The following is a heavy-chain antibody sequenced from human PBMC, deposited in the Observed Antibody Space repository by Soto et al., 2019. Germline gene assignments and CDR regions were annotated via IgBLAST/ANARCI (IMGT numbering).Heavy chain of an antibody. CDR2: IYHSGST. J-gene: IGHJ4*02. CDR1: GGSISSGGYS. D-gene: IGHD2-21*01. CDR3: ARDRGLLLYYFDY. Sequence: SETLSLTCAVSGGSISSGGYSWSWIRQPPGKGLEWIGYIYHSGSTYYNPSLKSRVTISVDTSKNQFSLNLNSVTAADTAVYYCARDRGLLLYYFDYWGQGTLVTVSS. V-gene: IGHV4-30-2*05.